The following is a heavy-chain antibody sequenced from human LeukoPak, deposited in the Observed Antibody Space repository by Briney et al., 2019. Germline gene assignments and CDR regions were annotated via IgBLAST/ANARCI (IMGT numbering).Heavy chain of an antibody. Sequence: GGSLRLSCAASGFTFSSYAMHWVRQAPGKGLEWVAVISYDGSNKYYADSVKGRFTISGDNSKNTLYLQMNSLRAEDTAVYYCARGGIAYCGGDCYPHFDYWGQGTLVTVSS. CDR3: ARGGIAYCGGDCYPHFDY. CDR2: ISYDGSNK. V-gene: IGHV3-30-3*01. D-gene: IGHD2-21*02. J-gene: IGHJ4*02. CDR1: GFTFSSYA.